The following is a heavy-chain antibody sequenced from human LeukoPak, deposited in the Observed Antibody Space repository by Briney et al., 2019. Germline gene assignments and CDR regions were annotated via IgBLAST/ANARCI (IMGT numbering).Heavy chain of an antibody. Sequence: ASVKVSCKASGYTFTSYGISWVRQAPGQGLEWMGWISAYNGNTNYAQKLQGRVTMTTDTSTSTAYMELRSLRSGDTAVYYCAREVIAAAGTNWFDPWGQGTLVTVSS. J-gene: IGHJ5*02. CDR2: ISAYNGNT. D-gene: IGHD6-13*01. CDR3: AREVIAAAGTNWFDP. V-gene: IGHV1-18*01. CDR1: GYTFTSYG.